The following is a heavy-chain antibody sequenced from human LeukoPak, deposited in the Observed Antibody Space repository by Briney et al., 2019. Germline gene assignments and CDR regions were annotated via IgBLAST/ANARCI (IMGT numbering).Heavy chain of an antibody. J-gene: IGHJ4*02. V-gene: IGHV4-34*01. D-gene: IGHD2-2*01. CDR3: ARGSDIVVVPAAPFDY. CDR2: INHSGST. Sequence: SETLSLTCAVYGGSFSGYYWSWIRQPPEKGLEWIGEINHSGSTNYNPSLKSRVTISVDTSKNQFSLKLSSVTAADTAVYYCARGSDIVVVPAAPFDYWGQGTLVTVSS. CDR1: GGSFSGYY.